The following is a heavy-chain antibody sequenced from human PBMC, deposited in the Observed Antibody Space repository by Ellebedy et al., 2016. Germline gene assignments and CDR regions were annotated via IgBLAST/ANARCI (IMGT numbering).Heavy chain of an antibody. CDR3: ARAQRARITISI. V-gene: IGHV4-34*01. CDR2: INHSGST. D-gene: IGHD3-9*01. Sequence: SETLSLTCAVYGGSFSGYYWSWIRQPPGKGLEWIGEINHSGSTNYNPSLKSRVTISVDTSKNQFSLKLSSVTAADTAVYYCARAQRARITISIWGQGTTVTVSS. CDR1: GGSFSGYY. J-gene: IGHJ6*02.